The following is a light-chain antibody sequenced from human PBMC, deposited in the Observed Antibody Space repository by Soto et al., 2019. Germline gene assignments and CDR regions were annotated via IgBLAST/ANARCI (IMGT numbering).Light chain of an antibody. Sequence: QSVLTQPPSASGSPGQSVTISCTGTSSDVGGYNYVSWYQQHPGKAPKLMIYEVSKRPSGGPDRFSGSKSGNTASLTVSGLQAEDEGDYYCSSYAGSNNVVFGGGTKLTVL. CDR1: SSDVGGYNY. J-gene: IGLJ2*01. V-gene: IGLV2-8*01. CDR3: SSYAGSNNVV. CDR2: EVS.